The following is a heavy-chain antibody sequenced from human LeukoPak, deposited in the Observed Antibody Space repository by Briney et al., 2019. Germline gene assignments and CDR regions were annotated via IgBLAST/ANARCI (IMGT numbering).Heavy chain of an antibody. CDR1: DDAISNFY. V-gene: IGHV4-59*08. CDR2: AHCSGNT. J-gene: IGHJ4*02. Sequence: SETLSLTCTVFDDAISNFYWSWIRQSPEKGLEWIWFAHCSGNTYYNPSLTSRVTMSLDTSENQFSLKLTSMTAADSAVYYCARRQRSSWYFDYWGQGTQVTVSS. D-gene: IGHD6-13*01. CDR3: ARRQRSSWYFDY.